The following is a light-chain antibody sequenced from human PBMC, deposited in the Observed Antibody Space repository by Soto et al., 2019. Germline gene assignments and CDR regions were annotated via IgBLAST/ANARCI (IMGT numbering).Light chain of an antibody. CDR1: SGHSNYA. CDR3: QTWGTGIQV. V-gene: IGLV4-69*01. Sequence: QTVVTQSPSASASLGASVKVTCTLSSGHSNYAIAWHQQQPEKGPRYLMKINSDGSHSKGDGIPDRFSGSRSGAERYLTISRLQSEDEADYYCQTWGTGIQVFGGGTKLTVL. J-gene: IGLJ2*01. CDR2: INSDGSH.